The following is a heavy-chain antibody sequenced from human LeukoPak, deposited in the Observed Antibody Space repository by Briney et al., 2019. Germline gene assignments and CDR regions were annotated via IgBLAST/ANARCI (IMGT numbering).Heavy chain of an antibody. D-gene: IGHD1-1*01. CDR1: GYTFRNYG. J-gene: IGHJ6*03. Sequence: GASVKVSVKASGYTFRNYGINWVRQAPGQGLEWMGWISGDNGNTNYAQKVQGRVTMTRDTSTSTAYMELRSLRSDDTAVYYCARDGNYFYYMDVWGKGTTVTVSS. V-gene: IGHV1-18*01. CDR2: ISGDNGNT. CDR3: ARDGNYFYYMDV.